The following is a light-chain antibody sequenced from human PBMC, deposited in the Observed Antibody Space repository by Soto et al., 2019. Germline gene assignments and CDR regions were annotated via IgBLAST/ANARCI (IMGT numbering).Light chain of an antibody. J-gene: IGKJ2*01. CDR3: QQYNDYQYT. CDR2: KAT. Sequence: DIQMTQSPSTLSASVGDRVTITCRASQSITTWLAWYQQKPGKAPKLLIYKATNLQSGGPSRFSGSGSGTESCLTISSLQPEDFVIYYCQQYNDYQYTFGQGTKLDIK. V-gene: IGKV1-5*03. CDR1: QSITTW.